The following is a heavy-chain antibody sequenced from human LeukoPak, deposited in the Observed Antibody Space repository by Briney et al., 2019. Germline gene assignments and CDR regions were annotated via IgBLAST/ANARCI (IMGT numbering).Heavy chain of an antibody. CDR1: GGTFSSYT. J-gene: IGHJ4*02. Sequence: SVKVSCKASGGTFSSYTISWVRQAPGQGLEWMGRIIPILGIANYAQKFQGRVTITADKSTSTAYMELSSLRSEDTAVYYCAREGHRYYDSSGYKRWGQGTLVTVSS. V-gene: IGHV1-69*04. CDR3: AREGHRYYDSSGYKR. CDR2: IIPILGIA. D-gene: IGHD3-22*01.